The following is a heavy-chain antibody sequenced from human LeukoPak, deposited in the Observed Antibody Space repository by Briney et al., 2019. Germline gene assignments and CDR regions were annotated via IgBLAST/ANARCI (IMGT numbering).Heavy chain of an antibody. V-gene: IGHV4-34*01. CDR2: INHSGST. Sequence: PSETLSLTCAVYGGSFSGYYWSWIRQPPGKGLERIGEINHSGSTNYNPSLKSRVTISVDTSKNQFSLKLSSVTAADTAVYYCAREPYSSGVDAFDIWGQGTMVTVSS. CDR1: GGSFSGYY. CDR3: AREPYSSGVDAFDI. J-gene: IGHJ3*02. D-gene: IGHD6-19*01.